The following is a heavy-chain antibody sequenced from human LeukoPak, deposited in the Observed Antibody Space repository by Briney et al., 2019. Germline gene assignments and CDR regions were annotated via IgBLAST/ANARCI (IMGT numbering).Heavy chain of an antibody. CDR3: ARVQGSGNYYPGMDV. J-gene: IGHJ6*02. V-gene: IGHV3-21*01. CDR2: ISSSSSYI. CDR1: GFTFSSYA. Sequence: GGSLRLSCAASGFTFSSYAMSWVRQAPGKGLEWVSSISSSSSYIYYADSVKGRFTISRDNAKNSLYLHMNSLRAEDTAVYYCARVQGSGNYYPGMDVWGQGTTVTVSS. D-gene: IGHD3-10*01.